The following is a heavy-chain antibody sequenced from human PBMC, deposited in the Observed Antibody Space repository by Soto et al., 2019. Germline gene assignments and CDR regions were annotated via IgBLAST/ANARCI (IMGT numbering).Heavy chain of an antibody. CDR3: VRLSNSGHYYYFDS. CDR1: GDSVSSVGFH. Sequence: SETLSLTCTVSGDSVSSVGFHWAWLRRPPGKGLEWIGYIYNGGSTYYRPSLESRMHMSLDATRNHYSLKLSFVTAADTAVFYCVRLSNSGHYYYFDSWGQGMLVTVSS. CDR2: IYNGGST. D-gene: IGHD3-22*01. J-gene: IGHJ4*02. V-gene: IGHV4-39*07.